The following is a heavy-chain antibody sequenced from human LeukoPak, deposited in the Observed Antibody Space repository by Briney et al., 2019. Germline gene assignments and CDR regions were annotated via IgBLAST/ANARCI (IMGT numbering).Heavy chain of an antibody. CDR3: ARDRYDYDSFGYYYFDY. CDR1: GGSISSYY. Sequence: SETLSLTCTVSGGSISSYYGSWIRQPPGKGLEWIGYVYYSGSTNYNPDLKSRVTISVDTSKYLFSLKLSSVTAADTAVYYCARDRYDYDSFGYYYFDYWGQGTLVTVSS. D-gene: IGHD3-22*01. J-gene: IGHJ4*02. CDR2: VYYSGST. V-gene: IGHV4-59*01.